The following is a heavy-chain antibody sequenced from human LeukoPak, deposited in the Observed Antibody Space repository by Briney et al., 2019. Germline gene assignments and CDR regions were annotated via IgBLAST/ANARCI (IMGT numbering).Heavy chain of an antibody. Sequence: PGGSLRLSCAASGFTFSSYSMNWVRQAPGKGPEWVSYITTGSGTIYYADSVKGRFTISRDNAKNSLYLQMNSLRDEDTAVYYCARASWLDYWGQGTLVTVSS. CDR2: ITTGSGTI. V-gene: IGHV3-48*02. J-gene: IGHJ4*02. CDR1: GFTFSSYS. CDR3: ARASWLDY. D-gene: IGHD2-2*01.